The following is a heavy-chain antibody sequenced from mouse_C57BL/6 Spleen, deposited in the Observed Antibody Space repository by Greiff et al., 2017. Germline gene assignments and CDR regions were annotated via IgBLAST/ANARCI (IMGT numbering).Heavy chain of an antibody. CDR2: IYPRSGNT. D-gene: IGHD1-1*01. V-gene: IGHV1-81*01. CDR3: AREIRYYGSSYGCYFDY. Sequence: VQLQQSGAELARPGASVKLSCKASGYTFTSYGISWVKQRTGQGLEWIGEIYPRSGNTYYNEKFKGKATLTADKSSSPAYMELRSLTSEDSAVYFCAREIRYYGSSYGCYFDYWGQGTTLTVSS. CDR1: GYTFTSYG. J-gene: IGHJ2*01.